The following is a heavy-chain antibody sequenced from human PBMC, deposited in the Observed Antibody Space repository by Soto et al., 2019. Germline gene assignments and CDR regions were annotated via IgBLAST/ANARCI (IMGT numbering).Heavy chain of an antibody. CDR3: AKVLKAVAGTYDY. J-gene: IGHJ4*02. D-gene: IGHD6-19*01. CDR1: GFTFSIYA. CDR2: ISGSGDYT. Sequence: EVPLLESGGGLVQPGGSLRLSCAASGFTFSIYAMSWVRQAPGKGLEWVSAISGSGDYTYYADSVKGRFAISRDNSKNTLYLQMTSLRAEDSAVYYCAKVLKAVAGTYDYWGQGTLVTVSS. V-gene: IGHV3-23*01.